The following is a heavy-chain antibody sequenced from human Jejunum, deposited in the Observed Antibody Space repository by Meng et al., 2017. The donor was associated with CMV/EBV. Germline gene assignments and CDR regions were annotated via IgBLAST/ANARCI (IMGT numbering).Heavy chain of an antibody. V-gene: IGHV3-74*01. D-gene: IGHD2-15*01. CDR1: GFPLIGDW. CDR3: VTNVYCSGGGCRNY. CDR2: INGDGTSS. Sequence: GFPLIGDWIPWVPQAPGKGLMWVSRINGDGTSSGYADSVKGRFTISRDNANNMLYLQLDSLRAEDTAVYYCVTNVYCSGGGCRNYWGQGTLVTVSS. J-gene: IGHJ4*02.